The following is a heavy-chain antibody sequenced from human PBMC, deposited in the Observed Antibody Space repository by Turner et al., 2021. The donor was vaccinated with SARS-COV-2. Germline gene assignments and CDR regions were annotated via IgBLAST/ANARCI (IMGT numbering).Heavy chain of an antibody. J-gene: IGHJ4*02. CDR1: GFTFSSYV. V-gene: IGHV3-30-3*01. CDR3: ARDSGDFDY. D-gene: IGHD3-10*01. CDR2: ISYDGSNK. Sequence: QVQLVESGGGVVQTGRSLRLSCAASGFTFSSYVMHWVRQAPGKGLEWVAVISYDGSNKYYADSVKGRFTISRDNSKNTLYLQMNSLRAEDTAVYYCARDSGDFDYWGQGTLVTVSS.